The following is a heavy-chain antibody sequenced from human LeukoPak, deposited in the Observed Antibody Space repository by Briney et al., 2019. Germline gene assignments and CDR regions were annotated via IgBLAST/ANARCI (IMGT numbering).Heavy chain of an antibody. Sequence: ASVKVSCKPSGYTLTSYVISWVRQAPGQGLEWMGWISGYNGNTNYAQKLQGRVTMTTDTSTSTAYMELRSLRSDDTAVYYCARDPEFRSGSYATDYWGQGTLVTVSS. D-gene: IGHD1-26*01. CDR2: ISGYNGNT. CDR1: GYTLTSYV. J-gene: IGHJ4*02. CDR3: ARDPEFRSGSYATDY. V-gene: IGHV1-18*01.